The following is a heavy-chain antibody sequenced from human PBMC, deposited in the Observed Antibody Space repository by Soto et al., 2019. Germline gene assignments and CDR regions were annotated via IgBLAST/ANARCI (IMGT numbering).Heavy chain of an antibody. CDR1: GGSISSGGYS. CDR2: IYHSGST. D-gene: IGHD3-16*01. Sequence: SETLSLTCAVSGGSISSGGYSWSWIRQPPGKGLEWIGYIYHSGSTYYNPSLKSRVTISVDRSKNQFSLKLSSVTAADTAVYYCAGSMITFGGVIAPWGQGTLVTSPQ. V-gene: IGHV4-30-2*01. J-gene: IGHJ5*02. CDR3: AGSMITFGGVIAP.